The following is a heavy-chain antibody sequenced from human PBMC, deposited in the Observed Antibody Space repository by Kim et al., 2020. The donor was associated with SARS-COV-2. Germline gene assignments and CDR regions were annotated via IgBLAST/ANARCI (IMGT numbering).Heavy chain of an antibody. V-gene: IGHV3-23*01. CDR1: GFTFSSYA. J-gene: IGHJ4*01. CDR2: ISGGGETT. CDR3: AKEDGREGCKDYSDD. Sequence: GGSLRLSCAASGFTFSSYAMTWVRQAPGKGLDCVSVISGGGETTYYADSVKGRFTISRDNSKNTLYLQMNSLRAEDTAVYYCAKEDGREGCKDYSDDWG. D-gene: IGHD2-21*01.